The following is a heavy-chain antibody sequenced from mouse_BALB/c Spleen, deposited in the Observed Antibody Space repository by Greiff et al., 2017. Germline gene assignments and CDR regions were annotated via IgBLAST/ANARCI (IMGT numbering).Heavy chain of an antibody. CDR2: INPNNGGT. CDR1: GYTFTDYN. Sequence: EVKLEESGPELVKPGASVKIPCKASGYTFTDYNMDWVKQSHGKSLEWIGDINPNNGGTIYNQKFKGKATLTVDKSSSTAYMELRSLTSEDTAVYYCARGEYYAGAMDYWGQGTSVTVSS. D-gene: IGHD1-1*02. J-gene: IGHJ4*01. V-gene: IGHV1-18*01. CDR3: ARGEYYAGAMDY.